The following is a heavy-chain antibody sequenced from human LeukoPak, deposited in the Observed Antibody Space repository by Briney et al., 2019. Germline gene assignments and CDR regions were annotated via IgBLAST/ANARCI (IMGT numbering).Heavy chain of an antibody. CDR3: AREDYRNSAPASFDY. D-gene: IGHD4-11*01. Sequence: SETLSLTCTVSGGSISNYYWSWIRQPARKGLEWIGRIYSSGSTNYNPSLKSRVTMSVDTSKNQFSLKLSSVTAADTAVYYCAREDYRNSAPASFDYWGQGTLVTVSS. J-gene: IGHJ4*02. V-gene: IGHV4-4*07. CDR2: IYSSGST. CDR1: GGSISNYY.